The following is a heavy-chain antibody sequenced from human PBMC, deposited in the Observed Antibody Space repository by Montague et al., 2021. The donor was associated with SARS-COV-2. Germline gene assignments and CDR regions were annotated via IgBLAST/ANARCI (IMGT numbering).Heavy chain of an antibody. CDR3: AKIVFLCGSNVFDN. J-gene: IGHJ4*02. CDR1: GFTFSGYR. Sequence: SLRLSCAASGFTFSGYRMSWVRQAPGKGLEWVSGFDNDGNSTYYTNSVKGRFTVSRDISRNTLYLQMNSLTAEDTAVYYCAKIVFLCGSNVFDNWGQGTLVTVSS. CDR2: FDNDGNST. V-gene: IGHV3-23*03. D-gene: IGHD2-21*01.